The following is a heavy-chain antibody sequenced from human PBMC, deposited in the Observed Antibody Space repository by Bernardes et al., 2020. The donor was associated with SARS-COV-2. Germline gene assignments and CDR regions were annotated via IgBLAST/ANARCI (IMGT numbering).Heavy chain of an antibody. CDR1: GFTFDDYA. CDR3: AKLVVAAAGPDY. V-gene: IGHV3-9*01. Sequence: GGSLRLSCAASGFTFDDYAMHWVRQAPGKGLEWVSGISWNSGSIGYADSVKGRFTISRDNAKNSLYLQMNSLRAEDTALYYCAKLVVAAAGPDYWGQGTLVTVSS. D-gene: IGHD6-13*01. CDR2: ISWNSGSI. J-gene: IGHJ4*02.